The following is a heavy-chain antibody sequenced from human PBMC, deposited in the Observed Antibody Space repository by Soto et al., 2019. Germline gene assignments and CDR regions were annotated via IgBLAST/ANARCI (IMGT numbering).Heavy chain of an antibody. J-gene: IGHJ4*02. CDR2: IIPILGIA. D-gene: IGHD6-13*01. Sequence: GASVKVSCKASGGTFSSYTISWVRQAPGQGLEWMGRIIPILGIANYAQKFQGRVTITADKSTSTAYMELSSLRSEDTAVYYCANEAAAGHYYFDYWGQGTLVTVSS. CDR1: GGTFSSYT. V-gene: IGHV1-69*02. CDR3: ANEAAAGHYYFDY.